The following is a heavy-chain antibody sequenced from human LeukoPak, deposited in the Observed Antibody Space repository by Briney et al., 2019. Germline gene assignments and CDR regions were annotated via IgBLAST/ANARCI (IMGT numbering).Heavy chain of an antibody. Sequence: ASVKVSCKASGDTFSSYYVHWVRQASGQGLEWMGIMNPSGGSIRYAQKFQGRVTMTRDMSTSTVYMELSSLRSEDTAVYYCAKDRRAGSYDYWGQGTLVTVSS. D-gene: IGHD3-10*01. CDR2: MNPSGGSI. V-gene: IGHV1-46*01. CDR1: GDTFSSYY. CDR3: AKDRRAGSYDY. J-gene: IGHJ4*02.